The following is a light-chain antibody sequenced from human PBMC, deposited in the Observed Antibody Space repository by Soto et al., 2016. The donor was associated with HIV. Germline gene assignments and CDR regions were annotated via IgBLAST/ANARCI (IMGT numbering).Light chain of an antibody. V-gene: IGKV1-5*03. Sequence: DIQMTQSPSTLSASVGDRVTIACRASQSIDTWLAWYQQKPGKAPKLLIYKASYLQSGVPSRFSGSGSGTAFTLTISSLQPDDFATYYCQQYKTVPTFGQGTRLEI. CDR2: KAS. CDR3: QQYKTVPT. CDR1: QSIDTW. J-gene: IGKJ5*01.